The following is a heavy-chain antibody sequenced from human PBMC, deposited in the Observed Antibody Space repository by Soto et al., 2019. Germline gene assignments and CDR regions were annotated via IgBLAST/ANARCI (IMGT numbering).Heavy chain of an antibody. CDR2: IYHSGST. CDR3: ARVPKVVVITFEWGRNNWFDP. V-gene: IGHV4-4*02. J-gene: IGHJ5*02. D-gene: IGHD3-22*01. Sequence: PSETLSLTCAVSGGSISSSNWWSWVRQPPGKGLEWIGEIYHSGSTNYNPSLKSRVTISVDKSKNQFSLKLSSVTAADTAVYYCARVPKVVVITFEWGRNNWFDPWGQGTLVTVSS. CDR1: GGSISSSNW.